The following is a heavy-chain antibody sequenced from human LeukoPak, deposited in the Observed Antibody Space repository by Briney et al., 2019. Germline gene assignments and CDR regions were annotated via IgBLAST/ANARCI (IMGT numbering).Heavy chain of an antibody. CDR2: INPKSGRT. CDR1: GYSFTDYY. J-gene: IGHJ5*02. D-gene: IGHD3-3*01. Sequence: ASVTVSCKTSGYSFTDYYIHWVRQAPGQGLEWMGWINPKSGRTSSARKFQGRVTMTRDPSITTVYMDMAWLTSDDTAIYFCARADFIDAGPYLIGPWGRGTLVTVSS. CDR3: ARADFIDAGPYLIGP. V-gene: IGHV1-2*02.